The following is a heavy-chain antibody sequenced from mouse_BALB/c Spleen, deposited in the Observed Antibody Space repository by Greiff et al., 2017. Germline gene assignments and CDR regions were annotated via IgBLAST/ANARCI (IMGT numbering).Heavy chain of an antibody. CDR2: INSNGGST. Sequence: EVLLVESGGGLVQPGGSLKLSCAASGFTFSSYGMSWVRQTPDKWLELVATINSNGGSTYYPDSVKGRFTISRDNAKNTLYLQMSSLKSEDTAMYYCARKSGYWYFDVWGAGTTVTVSS. CDR3: ARKSGYWYFDV. J-gene: IGHJ1*01. V-gene: IGHV5-6-3*01. CDR1: GFTFSSYG. D-gene: IGHD3-1*01.